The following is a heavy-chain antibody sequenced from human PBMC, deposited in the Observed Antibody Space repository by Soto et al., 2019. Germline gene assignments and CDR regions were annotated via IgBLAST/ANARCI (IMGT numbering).Heavy chain of an antibody. D-gene: IGHD6-19*01. CDR3: ARGDSNGWYFDY. J-gene: IGHJ4*02. V-gene: IGHV1-46*01. Sequence: GASVKVSCKASGYRFTTYQMHWVRQAPGQGLVWMGTINPSGGSTSYAQRFQGRVTMTRDTSTSTVYMQLSSLRSEDTALYYCARGDSNGWYFDYWGQGTLVTVSS. CDR1: GYRFTTYQ. CDR2: INPSGGST.